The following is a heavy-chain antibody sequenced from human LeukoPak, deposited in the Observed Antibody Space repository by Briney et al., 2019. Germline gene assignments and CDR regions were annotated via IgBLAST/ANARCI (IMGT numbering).Heavy chain of an antibody. CDR2: INQEGSDK. Sequence: PGGSLRLSCAASGFTFSSYWMSWVRQAPGKGLEWVANINQEGSDKYYVDSVKGRFTISRDNAKNSLYLQMNSLRAEDTAVYYCARGVITPGIGLDYWGQGTLVTVSS. D-gene: IGHD4-23*01. CDR1: GFTFSSYW. J-gene: IGHJ4*02. V-gene: IGHV3-7*04. CDR3: ARGVITPGIGLDY.